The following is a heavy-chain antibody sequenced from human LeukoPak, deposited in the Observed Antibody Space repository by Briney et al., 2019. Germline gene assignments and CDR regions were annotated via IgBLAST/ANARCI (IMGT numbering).Heavy chain of an antibody. D-gene: IGHD3-3*01. V-gene: IGHV1-24*01. CDR2: FDPEDGET. J-gene: IGHJ6*03. CDR3: ARGFLGIGIFGVVILKNYYYYMDV. Sequence: ASVKVSCKVSGYTLTELSMHWVRQAPGKGLEWMGGFDPEDGETIYAQKFQGRVTITRNTSISTAYMELSSLRSEDTAVYYCARGFLGIGIFGVVILKNYYYYMDVWGKGTTVTVSS. CDR1: GYTLTELS.